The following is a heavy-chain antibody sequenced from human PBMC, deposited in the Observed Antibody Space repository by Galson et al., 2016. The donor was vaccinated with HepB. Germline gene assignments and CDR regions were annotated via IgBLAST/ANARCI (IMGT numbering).Heavy chain of an antibody. D-gene: IGHD1-14*01. CDR1: DGSIRSSSFS. Sequence: SETLSLTCTVSDGSIRSSSFSWGWIRQPPGKGLEWIGPVYRGQTYYNSSREGPATTSAGMSTDLLSLKLTSLTAADTAVFYCARAGLLTEASFDRWGQGTLVAVSS. V-gene: IGHV4-39*01. CDR3: ARAGLLTEASFDR. CDR2: VYRGQT. J-gene: IGHJ4*02.